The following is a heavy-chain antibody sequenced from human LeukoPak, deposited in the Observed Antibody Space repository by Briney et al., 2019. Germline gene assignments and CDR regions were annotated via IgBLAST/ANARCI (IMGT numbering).Heavy chain of an antibody. Sequence: EGSLRLSCAASGFTFSSYAMHWVRQAPGKGLEWVSSININGNYMYYGDSVRGRFTISRDNAKNSLYLQMNSLRAEDTAVYYCARAGVGCSSTSCPPRGYYYYYYMDVWGKGTTVTVSS. J-gene: IGHJ6*03. CDR1: GFTFSSYA. V-gene: IGHV3-21*04. CDR2: ININGNYM. D-gene: IGHD2-2*01. CDR3: ARAGVGCSSTSCPPRGYYYYYYMDV.